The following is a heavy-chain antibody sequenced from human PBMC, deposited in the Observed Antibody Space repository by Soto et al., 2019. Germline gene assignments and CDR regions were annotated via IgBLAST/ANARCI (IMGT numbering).Heavy chain of an antibody. CDR2: INADNGNT. V-gene: IGHV1-3*01. CDR3: AIEVDATTATSLDY. Sequence: QVQLVQSGAEVKKPGASVKVSCKASGYTFSGSVMHWVRQAPGQGLEWMGWINADNGNTKYSQKFQGRVTMTWDTSASTAYMELSSLRSEDTAIYYCAIEVDATTATSLDYWGQGTVVTVS. J-gene: IGHJ4*02. D-gene: IGHD4-17*01. CDR1: GYTFSGSV.